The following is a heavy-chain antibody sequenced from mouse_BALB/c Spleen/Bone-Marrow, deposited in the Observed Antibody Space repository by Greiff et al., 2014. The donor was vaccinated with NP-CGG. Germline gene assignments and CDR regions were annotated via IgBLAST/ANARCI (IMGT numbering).Heavy chain of an antibody. CDR1: GFNIKDTY. CDR3: ARYYYGSSYFDY. J-gene: IGHJ2*01. V-gene: IGHV14-3*02. CDR2: IDPANGNT. Sequence: VQLQQSGAELVKPGASVKLSCTASGFNIKDTYMHWVKQRPEQGLEWIGRIDPANGNTKYDPKFQGKATITADTSSNTAYLQLSSLTSGDTTVYYCARYYYGSSYFDYWGQGTTLTVSS. D-gene: IGHD1-1*01.